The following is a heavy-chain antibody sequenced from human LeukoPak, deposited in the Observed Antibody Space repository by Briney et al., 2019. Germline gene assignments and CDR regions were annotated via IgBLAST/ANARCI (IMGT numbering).Heavy chain of an antibody. Sequence: SETLSLTCTVSGGSISSGGYYWSWIRQHPGKGLEWIGYICYSGSTYYNPSLKSRVTISVDTSKNQFSLKLSSVTAADTAVSYCARDVLYYYDSSGNPDAFDIWGQGTMVTVSS. V-gene: IGHV4-31*03. CDR1: GGSISSGGYY. CDR3: ARDVLYYYDSSGNPDAFDI. CDR2: ICYSGST. J-gene: IGHJ3*02. D-gene: IGHD3-22*01.